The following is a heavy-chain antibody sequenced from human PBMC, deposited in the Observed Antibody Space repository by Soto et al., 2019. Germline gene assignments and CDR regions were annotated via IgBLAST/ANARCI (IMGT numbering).Heavy chain of an antibody. D-gene: IGHD3-10*01. CDR1: GFSLSTSGMC. V-gene: IGHV2-70*01. CDR2: IDWDDDK. CDR3: ARTHSGYYYYGMDV. Sequence: SAPTLVNPTQTLTLTCTFSGFSLSTSGMCVSWIRQPPGKALEWLALIDWDDDKYYSTSLKTRLTISKDTSKNQVVLTMTNMDPVDTATYYCARTHSGYYYYGMDVWGQGTTVTVSS. J-gene: IGHJ6*02.